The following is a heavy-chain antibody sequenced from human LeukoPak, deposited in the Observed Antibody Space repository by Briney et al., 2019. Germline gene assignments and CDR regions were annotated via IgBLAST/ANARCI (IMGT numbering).Heavy chain of an antibody. Sequence: GGSLRLSCAASGLTFSSYAMSWVRQAPGKGLEWVSAISGSGGSTYYADSVKGRFTISRDNSKNTLYLQMNSLRAEDTAVYYCARGRLYGGRYRWDYFDYWGQGTLVTVSS. J-gene: IGHJ4*02. D-gene: IGHD6-19*01. V-gene: IGHV3-23*01. CDR2: ISGSGGST. CDR3: ARGRLYGGRYRWDYFDY. CDR1: GLTFSSYA.